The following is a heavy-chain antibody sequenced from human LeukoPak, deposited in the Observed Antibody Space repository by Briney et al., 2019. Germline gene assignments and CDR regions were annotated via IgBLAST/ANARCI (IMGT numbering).Heavy chain of an antibody. CDR2: IVLIFGIT. CDR3: ARVILSGSPYYYYYGMDV. V-gene: IGHV1-69*17. D-gene: IGHD1-26*01. CDR1: GGGFSSCS. J-gene: IGHJ6*02. Sequence: SVKVSCKSSGGGFSSCSISWQRQGPGQGLGLVGGIVLIFGITNYAQKFHRRVTITADKSTSTAYMELSSLRSEDTAVYYCARVILSGSPYYYYYGMDVWGQGTTVTVSS.